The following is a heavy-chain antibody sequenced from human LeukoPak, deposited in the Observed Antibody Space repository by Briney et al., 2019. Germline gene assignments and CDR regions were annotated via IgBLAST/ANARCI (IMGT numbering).Heavy chain of an antibody. J-gene: IGHJ4*02. CDR1: GGTFSSYA. D-gene: IGHD3-3*01. CDR2: IIPIFGTA. Sequence: SVKVSCKASGGTFSSYAISWVRQAPGQGLEWMGGIIPIFGTANYAQKFQGRVTITADESTSTAYMELSSLRSEDTAVYYCARENRITIFGVVITPPHYFDYWGQGTLVTVSS. V-gene: IGHV1-69*01. CDR3: ARENRITIFGVVITPPHYFDY.